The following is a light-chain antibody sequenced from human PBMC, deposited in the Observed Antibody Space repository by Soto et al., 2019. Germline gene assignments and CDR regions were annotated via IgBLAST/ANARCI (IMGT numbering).Light chain of an antibody. CDR2: EVS. J-gene: IGLJ1*01. CDR3: SSYAGGNEV. CDR1: SSDVGGYNY. V-gene: IGLV2-8*01. Sequence: QSVLTQPPSASGSPGQSVTISCTGTSSDVGGYNYVSWYQQHPGKAPKLMIFEVSKRPSGVPDRFSGSKSGNTASLTVSGLQAEEEADYYCSSYAGGNEVFGTGTKVTVL.